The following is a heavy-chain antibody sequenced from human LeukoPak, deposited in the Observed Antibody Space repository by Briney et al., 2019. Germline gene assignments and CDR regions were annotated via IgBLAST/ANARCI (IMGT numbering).Heavy chain of an antibody. CDR3: ARAELGTIDY. J-gene: IGHJ4*02. Sequence: SETLSLTCAVSGGSISSGGYSWSWIRQPPGKGLEWIGYIYHSGSTYYNPSLKSRVTISVDRSKNQFSLKLSSVTAVDTAVYYCARAELGTIDYWGQGTLVTVSS. CDR1: GGSISSGGYS. D-gene: IGHD7-27*01. V-gene: IGHV4-30-2*01. CDR2: IYHSGST.